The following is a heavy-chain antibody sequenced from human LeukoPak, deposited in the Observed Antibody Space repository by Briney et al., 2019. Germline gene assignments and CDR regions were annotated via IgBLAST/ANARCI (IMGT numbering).Heavy chain of an antibody. CDR1: GGSTSNYY. D-gene: IGHD5-18*01. Sequence: SETLSLTCTVSGGSTSNYYWSWIRQPPGKGLEWIGYISYSGSSNSHPSLKSRVTISVDMSQTQVYLELSSVTAADTAVYYCARARYREDSYGYAGGFYYMDVWGKGTTVTVSS. J-gene: IGHJ6*03. CDR3: ARARYREDSYGYAGGFYYMDV. V-gene: IGHV4-59*01. CDR2: ISYSGSS.